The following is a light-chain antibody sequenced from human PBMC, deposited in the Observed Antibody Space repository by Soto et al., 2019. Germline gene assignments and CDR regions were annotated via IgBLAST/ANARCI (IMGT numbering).Light chain of an antibody. Sequence: QSVLPQPASVSGSPGQAITISCTGTSSDVGGYNYVSWYQQHPGKAPKLMIYDVSNRPSGVSNRFSGSKSGNTASLTISGLQAADEADYYCSSYTSSSTLNYVFGTGTKVTVL. CDR2: DVS. CDR3: SSYTSSSTLNYV. CDR1: SSDVGGYNY. J-gene: IGLJ1*01. V-gene: IGLV2-14*01.